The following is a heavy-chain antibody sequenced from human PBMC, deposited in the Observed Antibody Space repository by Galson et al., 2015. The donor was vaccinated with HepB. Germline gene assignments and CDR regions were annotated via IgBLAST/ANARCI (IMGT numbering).Heavy chain of an antibody. CDR1: GFTFDDYT. CDR3: AKAPSTTVTDLFDY. J-gene: IGHJ4*02. CDR2: INWDGTGT. V-gene: IGHV3-43*01. Sequence: SLRLSCAASGFTFDDYTMHWVRQAPGRGLEWVSLINWDGTGTYYADSVRGRFTISRDNSKNSLYLQMNSLRTEDTAFYYCAKAPSTTVTDLFDYWGQGTLVTVSS. D-gene: IGHD4-17*01.